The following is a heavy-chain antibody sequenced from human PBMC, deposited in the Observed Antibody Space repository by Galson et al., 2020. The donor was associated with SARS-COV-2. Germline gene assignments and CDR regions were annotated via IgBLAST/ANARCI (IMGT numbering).Heavy chain of an antibody. D-gene: IGHD2-15*01. CDR3: AKDQRPARKNPIVYFDL. J-gene: IGHJ2*01. CDR2: ISWNSGSI. CDR1: GFTFDDYA. V-gene: IGHV3-9*01. Sequence: GGSLRLSCAASGFTFDDYAMHWVRQAPGQGLEWVSGISWNSGSIGYADSVQGRFTISRDNAKNSLYLQMNSLRAEDTALYYCAKDQRPARKNPIVYFDLWGRGTRVTVSS.